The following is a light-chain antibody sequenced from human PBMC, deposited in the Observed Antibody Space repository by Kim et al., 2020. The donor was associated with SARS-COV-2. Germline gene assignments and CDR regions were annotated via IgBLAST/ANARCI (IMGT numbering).Light chain of an antibody. CDR1: QSVITN. V-gene: IGKV3D-15*01. CDR2: GAS. J-gene: IGKJ1*01. CDR3: QQYHNWPLT. Sequence: LSPGERATLSCRASQSVITNLAWYQQKAGQAPRLLIYGASSRATGVPARFSGSGSETDFTLTITGLQPEDFAVYYCQQYHNWPLTFGQGTRVDIK.